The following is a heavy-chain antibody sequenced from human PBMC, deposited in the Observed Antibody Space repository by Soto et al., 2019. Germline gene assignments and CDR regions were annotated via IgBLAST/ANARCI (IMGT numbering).Heavy chain of an antibody. J-gene: IGHJ4*02. CDR3: SRGDDTYKVGNS. D-gene: IGHD3-22*01. Sequence: LVTLSVPCAVEGGTCIGYGGNWIRQPTGKGLEWIGEVHPSGNIYSNPPLKRRDTISVDTSKNQFSLKLNSVTAADTAVYFCSRGDDTYKVGNSWGQGTLVTVSS. V-gene: IGHV4-34*01. CDR1: GGTCIGYG. CDR2: VHPSGNI.